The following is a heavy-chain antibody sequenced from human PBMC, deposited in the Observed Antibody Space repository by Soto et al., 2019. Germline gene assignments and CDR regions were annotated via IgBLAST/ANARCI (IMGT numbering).Heavy chain of an antibody. V-gene: IGHV1-69*01. D-gene: IGHD3-22*01. J-gene: IGHJ4*02. CDR3: ARGWGYDSNDYYYAY. Sequence: QVQLVQSGAEVRKPGSSVKVSCKASGGTFSRHAISWVRQAPGQGLEWMGGIIPIFGTANHAQKLQGRFTIIADESTSTVYMELSSLRSEDTAMYYCARGWGYDSNDYYYAYWGQGTLVIVSS. CDR1: GGTFSRHA. CDR2: IIPIFGTA.